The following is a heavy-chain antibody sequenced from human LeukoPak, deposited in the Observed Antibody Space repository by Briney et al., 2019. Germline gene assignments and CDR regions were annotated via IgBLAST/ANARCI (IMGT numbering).Heavy chain of an antibody. V-gene: IGHV1-46*01. D-gene: IGHD4-17*01. Sequence: ASVKVSCKASGYTFTSYYMHWVRQAPGQGLEWMGIINPSGGSTSYAQKFQGRVTMTRDMSTSTVYMELSSLRSEDTAVYYCAAGGMTTVTIDWGQGTLVTVSS. CDR2: INPSGGST. J-gene: IGHJ4*02. CDR3: AAGGMTTVTID. CDR1: GYTFTSYY.